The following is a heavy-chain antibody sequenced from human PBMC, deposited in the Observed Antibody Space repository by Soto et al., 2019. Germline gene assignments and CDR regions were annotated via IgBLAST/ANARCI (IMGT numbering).Heavy chain of an antibody. CDR3: ASSTTITTYYFDP. CDR2: IGSDGGSI. CDR1: GLILSIYA. V-gene: IGHV3-23*01. Sequence: PGGSLGLSCAASGLILSIYAMYWSRQAPGKGLEWVASIGSDGGSIYYLESVKGRFTISRANSRNTLYLQMDSLRAEDTAVYYCASSTTITTYYFDPWGQGTLVTVSS. D-gene: IGHD4-4*01. J-gene: IGHJ5*02.